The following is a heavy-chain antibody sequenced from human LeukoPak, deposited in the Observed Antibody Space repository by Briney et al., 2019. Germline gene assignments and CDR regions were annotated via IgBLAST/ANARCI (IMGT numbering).Heavy chain of an antibody. J-gene: IGHJ6*03. CDR2: IYYSGST. CDR1: GGSISSYY. D-gene: IGHD2-2*01. Sequence: SETLSLTCTVSGGSISSYYWSWIRQPPGKGLEWIGYIYYSGSTNYNHSLKSRVTISADTSKNQFSLKLSSVTAADTAVYYCASFGVPAALDYYYMDVWGKGTTVTVSS. V-gene: IGHV4-59*01. CDR3: ASFGVPAALDYYYMDV.